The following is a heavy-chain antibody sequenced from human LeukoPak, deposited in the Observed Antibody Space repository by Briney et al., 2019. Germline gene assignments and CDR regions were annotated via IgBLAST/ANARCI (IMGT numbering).Heavy chain of an antibody. J-gene: IGHJ4*02. CDR3: TTVGGATLLTK. D-gene: IGHD1-26*01. CDR1: GFTFSSYG. V-gene: IGHV3-30*02. CDR2: IRYDGSNK. Sequence: GGSLRLSCAASGFTFSSYGMHWVRQAPGKGLEWVAFIRYDGSNKYYADSVKGRFTISRDNSKNTLYLQMNSLRAEDTAVYYCTTVGGATLLTKWGQGTLVTVSS.